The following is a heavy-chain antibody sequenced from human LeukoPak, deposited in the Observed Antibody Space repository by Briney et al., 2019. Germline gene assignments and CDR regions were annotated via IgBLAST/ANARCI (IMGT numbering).Heavy chain of an antibody. V-gene: IGHV3-23*01. CDR3: ARLGNWGGNAFDI. D-gene: IGHD7-27*01. CDR1: GFTFSSYA. Sequence: GGSLRLSCAASGFTFSSYAMSWVRQAPGKGLEWVSAISGSGGSTYYADSVKGRFTISRDNAKNSLYLQMNSLRADDTAVYYCARLGNWGGNAFDIWGQGTMVTVSS. CDR2: ISGSGGST. J-gene: IGHJ3*02.